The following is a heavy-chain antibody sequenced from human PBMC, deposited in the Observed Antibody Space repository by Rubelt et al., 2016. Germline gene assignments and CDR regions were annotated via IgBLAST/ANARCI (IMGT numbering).Heavy chain of an antibody. V-gene: IGHV1-18*01. J-gene: IGHJ5*02. CDR3: ARVMITFGGVIEVGWFDP. CDR2: ISASNGNT. Sequence: QVQLVQSGAEVKKPGASVKVSCKASGYTFTSYGISWVRQAPGQGLEWMGWISASNGNTNYAQKLQGRVTMTTDTSTSTAYMELRSLRSDDTAVYYCARVMITFGGVIEVGWFDPWGQGTLVTVSS. CDR1: GYTFTSYG. D-gene: IGHD3-16*02.